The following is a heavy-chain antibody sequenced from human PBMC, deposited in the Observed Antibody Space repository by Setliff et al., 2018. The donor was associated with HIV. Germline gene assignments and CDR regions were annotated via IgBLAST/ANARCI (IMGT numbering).Heavy chain of an antibody. Sequence: PGGSLRLSCAASGFTFDDYAMHWVRQVPGKGLEWVSLISWNGGSTYYADSVRGRFAISRDNNKNFLYLQMNSLSADDTAVYYCVRGSGYYYFDNWGQGALVTVSS. V-gene: IGHV3-43D*03. J-gene: IGHJ4*02. D-gene: IGHD3-22*01. CDR1: GFTFDDYA. CDR3: VRGSGYYYFDN. CDR2: ISWNGGST.